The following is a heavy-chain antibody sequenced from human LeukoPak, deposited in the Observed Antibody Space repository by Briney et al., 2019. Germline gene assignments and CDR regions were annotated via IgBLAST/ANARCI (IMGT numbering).Heavy chain of an antibody. CDR2: IRYDGSNK. V-gene: IGHV3-30*02. J-gene: IGHJ4*02. D-gene: IGHD3-22*01. CDR3: GKIGGGDRRGYYWALDY. Sequence: PGRSLRLSCAASGFTFSSYGMHWVRQAPGKGLEWVAFIRYDGSNKYYADSVKGRFTISRDNSKNTLYLQMNSLRAEDTAVYYCGKIGGGDRRGYYWALDYWGQGTLVTVSS. CDR1: GFTFSSYG.